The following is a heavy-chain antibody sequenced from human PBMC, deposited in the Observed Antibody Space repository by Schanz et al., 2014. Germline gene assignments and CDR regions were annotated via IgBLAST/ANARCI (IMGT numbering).Heavy chain of an antibody. V-gene: IGHV3-30*18. CDR2: IYYNGTNK. Sequence: QVQLVESGGGVVQPGRSLRLSCAASGFNFSNYDIHWVRQAPGKGLEWVALIYYNGTNKYYADSVKGRFTISRDNSKNTLYLQMNSLRAEDTAVYYCAKDGIMVQGVIWERYFDSWGQGTLVTVSS. CDR3: AKDGIMVQGVIWERYFDS. J-gene: IGHJ4*02. CDR1: GFNFSNYD. D-gene: IGHD3-10*01.